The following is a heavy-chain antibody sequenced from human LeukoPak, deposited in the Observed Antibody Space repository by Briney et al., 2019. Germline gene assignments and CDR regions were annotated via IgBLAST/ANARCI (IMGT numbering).Heavy chain of an antibody. CDR1: GGSISSYY. J-gene: IGHJ6*03. CDR3: ARVDPRYYYYYTAV. CDR2: IYYSGST. V-gene: IGHV4-59*01. Sequence: SSETLSHTCTVSGGSISSYYWSWIRQPPGKGLEWIGYIYYSGSTNYNPSLKSRVTISIDTSKNQFSLKLSSVTAADTAVYYCARVDPRYYYYYTAVGREATTVTVSS.